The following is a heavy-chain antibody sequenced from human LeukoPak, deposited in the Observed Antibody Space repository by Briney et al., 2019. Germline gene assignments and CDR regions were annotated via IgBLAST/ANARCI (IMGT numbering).Heavy chain of an antibody. CDR3: ARRGGSPLGAFDI. D-gene: IGHD1-26*01. V-gene: IGHV4-59*01. Sequence: PSETLSLTCTVSGGSISSYYWSWIRQPPGKGLEWIGYIYYSERPNYNPSLKSRVTISVDTSKNQFSLKLTSVTAADTAVYYCARRGGSPLGAFDIWGQGTLVTVSS. CDR1: GGSISSYY. CDR2: IYYSERP. J-gene: IGHJ3*02.